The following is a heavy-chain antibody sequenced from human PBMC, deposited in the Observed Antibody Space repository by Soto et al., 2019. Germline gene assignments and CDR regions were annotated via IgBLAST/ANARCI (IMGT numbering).Heavy chain of an antibody. J-gene: IGHJ6*03. D-gene: IGHD3-9*01. V-gene: IGHV3-23*01. CDR1: GFTFSSYA. CDR3: ARRLVDYSPRVQIGASLYYYYYMDV. Sequence: EVQLLESGGGLVQPGGSLRLSCAASGFTFSSYAMSWVRQAPGKGLEWVSAISGSGGSTYYADSVKGRFTISRDNSKNTLYLQMNSLRAEDTAVYYCARRLVDYSPRVQIGASLYYYYYMDVWGKGTTVTVSS. CDR2: ISGSGGST.